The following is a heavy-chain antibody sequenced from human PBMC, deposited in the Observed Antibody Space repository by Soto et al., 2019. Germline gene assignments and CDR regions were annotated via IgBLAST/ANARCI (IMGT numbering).Heavy chain of an antibody. CDR1: GFTFSSYG. Sequence: QVQLVESGGGVVQPGRSLRLSCAASGFTFSSYGMHWVRQAPGKGLEWVAVISYDGSNKYYADSVKGRFTISRDNSKNTLYLQMNSLRAEDTAVYHCAKDGIAAAGNYYYYGMDVWGQGTTVTVSS. D-gene: IGHD6-13*01. J-gene: IGHJ6*02. CDR3: AKDGIAAAGNYYYYGMDV. CDR2: ISYDGSNK. V-gene: IGHV3-30*18.